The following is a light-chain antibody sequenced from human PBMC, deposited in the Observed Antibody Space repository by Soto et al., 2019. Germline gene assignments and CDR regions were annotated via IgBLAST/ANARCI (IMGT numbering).Light chain of an antibody. CDR3: SSFASSNTWV. CDR2: EVT. CDR1: SSDVGAYNY. J-gene: IGLJ3*02. V-gene: IGLV2-8*01. Sequence: QSALTQPPYASGSPGQSVTISCTGTSSDVGAYNYVSWYQQHAGKAPKLVIYEVTKRPSGVPDRFSGSKSAHTASLTVSGLQAEDEADYYCSSFASSNTWVFGGGTKLTVL.